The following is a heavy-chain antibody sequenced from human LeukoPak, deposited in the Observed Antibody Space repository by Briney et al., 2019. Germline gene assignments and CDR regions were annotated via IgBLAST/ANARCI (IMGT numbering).Heavy chain of an antibody. CDR1: GGYFRGYY. V-gene: IGHV4-34*01. CDR2: INHSGNQ. Sequence: SETLSLTCAFYGGYFRGYYWSWIRQPPGKGLEWIGEINHSGNQNYNLSLESRVTISVATSKNQFSLKLSSVAAADTAVYYCARAEGYGDPNTLDYWGQGTLVTVSS. D-gene: IGHD4-17*01. CDR3: ARAEGYGDPNTLDY. J-gene: IGHJ4*02.